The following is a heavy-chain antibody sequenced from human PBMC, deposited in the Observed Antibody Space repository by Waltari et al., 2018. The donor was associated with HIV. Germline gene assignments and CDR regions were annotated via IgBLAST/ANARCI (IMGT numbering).Heavy chain of an antibody. J-gene: IGHJ6*02. D-gene: IGHD2-2*01. V-gene: IGHV3-48*02. CDR1: GFTFSSYS. CDR3: ARAGVVPAAPPSFYGMDV. CDR2: ISSSSSTI. Sequence: EVQLVESGGGLVQPGGSLRLSCAASGFTFSSYSMNWVRQAPGKGLEWVSYISSSSSTIYYADSVKGRFTISRDNAKNSLYLQMNSLRDEDTAVYYCARAGVVPAAPPSFYGMDVWGQGTTVTVSS.